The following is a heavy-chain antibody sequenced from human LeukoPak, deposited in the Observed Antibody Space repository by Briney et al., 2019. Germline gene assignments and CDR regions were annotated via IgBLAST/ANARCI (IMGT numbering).Heavy chain of an antibody. CDR3: ATYYYDSSGYKLLDY. Sequence: GGSLRLSCAASGLMFSSYGMNWVRQAPGKGLEWVSYISSSSSTIYYADSVKGRFTISRDNAKNSLYLQMNSLRAEDTAVYYCATYYYDSSGYKLLDYWGQGTLVTVSS. J-gene: IGHJ4*02. V-gene: IGHV3-48*04. CDR1: GLMFSSYG. CDR2: ISSSSSTI. D-gene: IGHD3-22*01.